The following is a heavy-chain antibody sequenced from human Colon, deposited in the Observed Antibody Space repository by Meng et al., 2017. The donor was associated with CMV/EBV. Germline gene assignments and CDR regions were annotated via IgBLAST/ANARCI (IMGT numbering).Heavy chain of an antibody. CDR1: GFIFSTYR. CDR3: TSETEGSNYDAFDI. V-gene: IGHV3-7*01. D-gene: IGHD4-11*01. J-gene: IGHJ3*02. Sequence: GGSLRLSCAASGFIFSTYRMSWVRQAPGKGLEWVANIKEDGSEKWYADSVKGRFTIARDNAKNSLYLQMSSLRAEDTAVYYCTSETEGSNYDAFDIWGQGTLVTVSS. CDR2: IKEDGSEK.